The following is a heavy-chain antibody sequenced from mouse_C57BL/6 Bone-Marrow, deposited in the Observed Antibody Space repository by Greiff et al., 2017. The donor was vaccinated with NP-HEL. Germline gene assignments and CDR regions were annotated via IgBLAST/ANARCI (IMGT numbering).Heavy chain of an antibody. CDR2: IYYSGTI. D-gene: IGHD1-3*01. J-gene: IGHJ3*01. CDR1: GISIPPGHYR. V-gene: IGHV3-5*01. CDR3: ARDKAWFAY. Sequence: EVQLKESGPGLVNPSQTVFLPCTFTGISIPPGHYRWSWIRQFPGNKMEWIGYIYYSGTITYNPSLTSRTTITRDTPKNQFFLEMNSLTAEDTATYYCARDKAWFAYWGQGTRVTVSA.